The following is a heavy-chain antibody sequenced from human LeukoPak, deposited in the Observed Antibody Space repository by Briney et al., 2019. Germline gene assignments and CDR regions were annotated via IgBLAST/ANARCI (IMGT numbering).Heavy chain of an antibody. J-gene: IGHJ4*02. V-gene: IGHV3-33*01. CDR3: AREGDGDYFDY. CDR1: GFTFSSYG. Sequence: GRSLGLSCAASGFTFSSYGMHWVRQAPGKGLEWVAVIWYDGSNKYYADSVKGRFTISRDNSKNTLYLQMNSLRAEDTAVYYCAREGDGDYFDYWGQGTLVTVSS. CDR2: IWYDGSNK. D-gene: IGHD4-17*01.